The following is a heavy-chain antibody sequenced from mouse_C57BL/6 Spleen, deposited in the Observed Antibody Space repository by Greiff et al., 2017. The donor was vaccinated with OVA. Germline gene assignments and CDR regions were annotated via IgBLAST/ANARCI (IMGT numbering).Heavy chain of an antibody. CDR1: GYAFTNYL. D-gene: IGHD2-5*01. J-gene: IGHJ1*03. CDR3: ASHYSNYGYVEV. V-gene: IGHV1-54*01. Sequence: QVQLQQSGAELVRPGTSVKVSCKASGYAFTNYLIEWVKQRPGQGLEWIGVINPGSGGTNYNEKFKGKATLTADQSSSTAYMQLSSLTSEDSAVYVCASHYSNYGYVEVWGTGTTVTVSS. CDR2: INPGSGGT.